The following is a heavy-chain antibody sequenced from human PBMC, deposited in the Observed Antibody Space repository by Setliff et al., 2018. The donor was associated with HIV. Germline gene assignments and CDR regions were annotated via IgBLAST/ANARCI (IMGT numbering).Heavy chain of an antibody. V-gene: IGHV4-34*01. Sequence: PSETLSLTCAVYGGSFSGYYWSWIRQPPGKGLEWIGEINHSGSTNYNPSLKSRVTISVDTSKNQFSLKLSSVTAADTAVYYCARGPRWLRLTGRRFDYWGQGTLVTVSS. CDR3: ARGPRWLRLTGRRFDY. D-gene: IGHD5-12*01. CDR1: GGSFSGYY. J-gene: IGHJ4*02. CDR2: INHSGST.